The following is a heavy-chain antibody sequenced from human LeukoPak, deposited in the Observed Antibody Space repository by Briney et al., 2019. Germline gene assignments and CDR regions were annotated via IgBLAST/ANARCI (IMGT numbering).Heavy chain of an antibody. J-gene: IGHJ4*02. V-gene: IGHV4-59*01. Sequence: SETLSLTRTVSGGSISSYYWSWIRQPPGKGLEWIGYIYYSGSTNYNPSLKSRVTISVDTSKNQFSLKLSSVTAADTAVYYCARVTAMVDYWGQGTLVTVSS. CDR3: ARVTAMVDY. CDR1: GGSISSYY. D-gene: IGHD5-18*01. CDR2: IYYSGST.